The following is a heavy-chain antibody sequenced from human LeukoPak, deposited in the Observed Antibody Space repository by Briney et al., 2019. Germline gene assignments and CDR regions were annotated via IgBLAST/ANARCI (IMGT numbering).Heavy chain of an antibody. CDR2: FDPEDGET. D-gene: IGHD1-26*01. J-gene: IGHJ4*02. Sequence: GASVKVSCKVSGYTLTELSMHWVRQAPGKGLEWMGGFDPEDGETIYAQKFQGRVTMTEDTSTDTAYMELSSLRSEDTAVYYCATGGGATYPFDYWGQGTLVTVSS. CDR3: ATGGGATYPFDY. V-gene: IGHV1-24*01. CDR1: GYTLTELS.